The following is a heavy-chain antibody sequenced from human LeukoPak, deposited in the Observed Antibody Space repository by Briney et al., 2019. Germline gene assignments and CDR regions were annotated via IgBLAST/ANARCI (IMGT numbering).Heavy chain of an antibody. Sequence: VSVKVSSKASGYTFTSYGISWVRQAPGQGLEWMGWTSGYNDNTKYEQKLQGRVTLTTDTATSTAYMELRSLRSDDTAMYYCTRDSYCSGGTCYSGAIDIWGQGTMVTVSS. CDR2: TSGYNDNT. V-gene: IGHV1-18*01. J-gene: IGHJ3*02. CDR1: GYTFTSYG. CDR3: TRDSYCSGGTCYSGAIDI. D-gene: IGHD2-15*01.